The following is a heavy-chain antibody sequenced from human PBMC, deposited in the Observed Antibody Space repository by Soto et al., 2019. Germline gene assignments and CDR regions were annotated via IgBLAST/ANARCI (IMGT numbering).Heavy chain of an antibody. CDR2: ILPMFGAV. D-gene: IGHD3-22*01. CDR3: ARPKRSRYDRGDSYYHTMDV. CDR1: GGTSSNFV. J-gene: IGHJ6*02. V-gene: IGHV1-69*06. Sequence: QMRLVQSGAEVKNSGSSVKVSCKASGGTSSNFVITWVRQVPGQGLEWLGGILPMFGAVKYAQKFQDRLTITADRSTNTASMELGSLRSEDTAVYYCARPKRSRYDRGDSYYHTMDVWGHGTTVTVS.